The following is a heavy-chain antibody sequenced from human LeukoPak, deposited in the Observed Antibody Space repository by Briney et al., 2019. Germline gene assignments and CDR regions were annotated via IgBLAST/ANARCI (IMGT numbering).Heavy chain of an antibody. CDR3: ARGPYSSSWYIFAFDI. Sequence: GGSLRLSCAASGFTFSSYAMGWVRQAPGKGLEWVSAISGSGGSTYYADSVKGRFTISRDNSKNTLYLQMNSLRAEDTAVYYCARGPYSSSWYIFAFDIWGQGTMVTVSS. CDR2: ISGSGGST. D-gene: IGHD6-13*01. V-gene: IGHV3-23*01. CDR1: GFTFSSYA. J-gene: IGHJ3*02.